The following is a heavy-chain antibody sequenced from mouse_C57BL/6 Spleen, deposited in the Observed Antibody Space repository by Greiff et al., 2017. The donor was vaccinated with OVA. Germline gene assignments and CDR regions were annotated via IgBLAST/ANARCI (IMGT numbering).Heavy chain of an antibody. V-gene: IGHV1-81*01. Sequence: QVQLQQSGAELARPGASVKLSCKASGYTFTSYGISWVKQRTGQGLEWIGEIYPRSGNTYYNEKFKGKATLTADKSSSTAYMELRSLTSEDSAVYFCARETTVVATEYFDVWGTGTTVTVSS. D-gene: IGHD1-1*01. CDR2: IYPRSGNT. CDR1: GYTFTSYG. J-gene: IGHJ1*03. CDR3: ARETTVVATEYFDV.